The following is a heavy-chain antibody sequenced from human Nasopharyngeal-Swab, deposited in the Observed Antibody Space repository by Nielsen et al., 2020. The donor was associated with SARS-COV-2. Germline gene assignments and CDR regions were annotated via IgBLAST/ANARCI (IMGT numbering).Heavy chain of an antibody. J-gene: IGHJ6*02. V-gene: IGHV3-20*04. CDR2: INWNGGST. D-gene: IGHD2-21*02. CDR1: GFTFDDHG. Sequence: GGSLRLSCAASGFTFDDHGMSWVRQAPGKGLEWVSGINWNGGSTGYADSVKGRFTISRDNAKNSLYLQMNSLRAEDTALYYCAREEAYDGGNDYSYYYYGMDVWGQGTTVTVSS. CDR3: AREEAYDGGNDYSYYYYGMDV.